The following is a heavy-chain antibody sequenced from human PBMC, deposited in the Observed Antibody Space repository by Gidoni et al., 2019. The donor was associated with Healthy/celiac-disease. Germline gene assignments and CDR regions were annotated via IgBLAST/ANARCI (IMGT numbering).Heavy chain of an antibody. CDR2: IKQDGSEK. CDR3: ASLNSENYYYYMDV. D-gene: IGHD1-7*01. Sequence: EVQLVESGGGLVQPGGSLRLSCAASGFTFSSYWMSWVRQAPGKGLEWVANIKQDGSEKYYVDSVKGRFTISRDNAKNSLYLQMNSLRAEDTAVYYCASLNSENYYYYMDVWGKGTTVTVSS. V-gene: IGHV3-7*01. J-gene: IGHJ6*03. CDR1: GFTFSSYW.